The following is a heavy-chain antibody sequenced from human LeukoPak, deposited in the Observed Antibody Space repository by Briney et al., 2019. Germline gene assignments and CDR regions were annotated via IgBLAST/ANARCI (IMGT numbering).Heavy chain of an antibody. J-gene: IGHJ3*02. V-gene: IGHV4-34*01. CDR1: GGSFSGYY. D-gene: IGHD2-15*01. Sequence: SETLSLTCAVYGGSFSGYYWSWIRQPPRKGLEWIGEINHSGSTNYNPSLKSRVTISVDTSKNQFSLKLSSVTAADTAVYYCARGTGYCSGGSCYWIFGAFDIWGQGTMVTVSS. CDR3: ARGTGYCSGGSCYWIFGAFDI. CDR2: INHSGST.